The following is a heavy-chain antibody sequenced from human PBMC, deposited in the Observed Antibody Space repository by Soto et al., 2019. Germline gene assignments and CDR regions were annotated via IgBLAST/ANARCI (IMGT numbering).Heavy chain of an antibody. CDR2: ISAFNGNR. V-gene: IGHV1-18*01. D-gene: IGHD3-22*01. Sequence: QVQLEQSGAEVKKPGASVKVSCKASGYRFSSYGISWVRQAPGQGLEWMGWISAFNGNRNYAQKFQGRVTLTTDTSPGTAYLELRGLRSDDTAVYYCAREDDYYDSSGYLYWGQGTQVTVSS. J-gene: IGHJ4*02. CDR1: GYRFSSYG. CDR3: AREDDYYDSSGYLY.